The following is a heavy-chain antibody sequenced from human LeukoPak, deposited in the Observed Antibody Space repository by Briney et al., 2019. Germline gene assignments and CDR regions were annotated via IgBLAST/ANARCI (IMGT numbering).Heavy chain of an antibody. J-gene: IGHJ4*02. CDR2: TSSSDAGT. CDR3: AKAPVTSCRGAYCYPFDS. Sequence: GGSLRLSCAASGFTFSSYAMSWVRQTPATGLEWVAATSSSDAGTYHADSVRGRFTISRDNSKNTLYLQMNSLRAEDAAVYFCAKAPVTSCRGAYCYPFDSWGQGTLVTVSS. D-gene: IGHD2-21*01. V-gene: IGHV3-23*01. CDR1: GFTFSSYA.